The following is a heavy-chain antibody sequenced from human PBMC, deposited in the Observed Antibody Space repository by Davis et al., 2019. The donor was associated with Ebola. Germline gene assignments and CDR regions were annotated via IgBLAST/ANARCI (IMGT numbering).Heavy chain of an antibody. CDR2: INNNGAIT. J-gene: IGHJ4*02. CDR3: VKDRGSVIRDFDY. Sequence: GESLKISCSASDFIFSTYAMHWVRQAPGKGLEYVSGINNNGAITYYADSVKYRLTISRDNSKNTLYLQMSDLRVEDTAVYYCVKDRGSVIRDFDYWGQGTLVTVSS. D-gene: IGHD2-21*01. V-gene: IGHV3-64D*08. CDR1: DFIFSTYA.